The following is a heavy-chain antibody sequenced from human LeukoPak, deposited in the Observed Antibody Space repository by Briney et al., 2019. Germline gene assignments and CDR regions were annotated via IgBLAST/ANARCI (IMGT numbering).Heavy chain of an antibody. Sequence: PSETLSLTCTVSGDSISRNDYYWGWIRQPPGKGLEWIGTIYYSGSAYYSPSLKSRVTISVDTSKTQFSLKLSSVTAEDTAVYYCAGAHSWLRFLYYYMDVWGEGTTVTVSS. V-gene: IGHV4-39*07. CDR3: AGAHSWLRFLYYYMDV. CDR1: GDSISRNDYY. D-gene: IGHD5-12*01. J-gene: IGHJ6*03. CDR2: IYYSGSA.